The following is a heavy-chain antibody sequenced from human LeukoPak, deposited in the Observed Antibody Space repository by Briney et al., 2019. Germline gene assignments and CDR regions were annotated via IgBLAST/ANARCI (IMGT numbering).Heavy chain of an antibody. CDR1: GGTIRSYY. D-gene: IGHD6-19*01. V-gene: IGHV4-59*01. Sequence: SETLSLSCTASGGTIRSYYRSWIRQPPGKGLGWIGNIYYSGSTNYNTSLTSRVTRSVDTSKHQFSLKLSSVTAADTAVYYCAGAFVDSSRRRAFDIWGQGTMVTVPS. J-gene: IGHJ3*02. CDR3: AGAFVDSSRRRAFDI. CDR2: IYYSGST.